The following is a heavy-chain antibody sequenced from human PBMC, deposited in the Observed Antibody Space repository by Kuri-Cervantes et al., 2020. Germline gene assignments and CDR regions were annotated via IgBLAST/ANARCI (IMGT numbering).Heavy chain of an antibody. Sequence: GGSLRLSCAASGFTFSGYWMTWVRQAPGKGLEWVADIKLDGSEKYYVDSVKGRFTISRDNSKNTLYLQMTSLRPEDTAVYYCARVQRPGYCSAGSCSVDYWGQGTLVPSPQ. CDR3: ARVQRPGYCSAGSCSVDY. D-gene: IGHD2-15*01. J-gene: IGHJ4*02. CDR1: GFTFSGYW. V-gene: IGHV3-7*01. CDR2: IKLDGSEK.